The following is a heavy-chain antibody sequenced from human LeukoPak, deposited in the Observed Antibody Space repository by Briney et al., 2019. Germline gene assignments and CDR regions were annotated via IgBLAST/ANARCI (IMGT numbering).Heavy chain of an antibody. CDR2: INHSGST. CDR3: ARRGLELRYFDWLSRPHAFDI. J-gene: IGHJ3*02. V-gene: IGHV4-34*01. D-gene: IGHD3-9*01. Sequence: SETLSLTCAVYGGSFSGYYWSWIRQPPGKGLEWIGEINHSGSTNYNPSLKSRVTISVDTSKNQFSLKLGSVTAADTAVYYCARRGLELRYFDWLSRPHAFDIWGQGTMVTVSS. CDR1: GGSFSGYY.